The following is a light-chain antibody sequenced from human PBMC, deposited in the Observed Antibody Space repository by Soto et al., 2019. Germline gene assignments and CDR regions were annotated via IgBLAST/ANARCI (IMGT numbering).Light chain of an antibody. J-gene: IGKJ1*01. CDR3: QHYNSYAEA. V-gene: IGKV1-5*03. CDR1: QTISSW. Sequence: QMTQSPSILSGSVGDRVTITCRASQTISSWLAWYQQKPGKAPKLLIYKASTLKSGVPSRFSGSGSGTEFTLTISSLQPDDFATYYCQHYNSYAEACGQGAK. CDR2: KAS.